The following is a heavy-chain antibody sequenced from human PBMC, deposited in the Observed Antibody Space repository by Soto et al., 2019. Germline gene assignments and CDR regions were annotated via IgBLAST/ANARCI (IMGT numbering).Heavy chain of an antibody. Sequence: QVQLVQSGAEVKKPGSSVKVSCKASGGTFSSYAISWVRQAPGQGLEWVGGIIPIFGTANYAQKFQGRVTITADKSTSTAYMELSSLRSEDTAVYYCASRTREWLPPARDYYYGMDVLGQGTTVAVSS. D-gene: IGHD3-3*01. CDR2: IIPIFGTA. CDR1: GGTFSSYA. V-gene: IGHV1-69*06. J-gene: IGHJ6*02. CDR3: ASRTREWLPPARDYYYGMDV.